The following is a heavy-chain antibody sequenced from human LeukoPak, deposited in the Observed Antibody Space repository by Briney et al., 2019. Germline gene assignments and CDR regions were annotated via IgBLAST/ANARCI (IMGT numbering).Heavy chain of an antibody. V-gene: IGHV3-23*01. CDR2: ISGSGGST. CDR3: AKFSRNPANFPVENYFDY. CDR1: GFTFSSYA. Sequence: GGSLRLSCAASGFTFSSYAMSWVRQAPGKGLEWVSAISGSGGSTYYADSVKGRFTISRDNSKNTLYLQMNSLRAEDTAVYYCAKFSRNPANFPVENYFDYWGQGTLVTVSS. D-gene: IGHD4/OR15-4a*01. J-gene: IGHJ4*02.